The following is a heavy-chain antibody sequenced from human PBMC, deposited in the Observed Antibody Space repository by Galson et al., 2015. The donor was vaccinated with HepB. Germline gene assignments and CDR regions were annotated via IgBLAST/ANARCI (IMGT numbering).Heavy chain of an antibody. V-gene: IGHV3-21*01. CDR3: ARGAGGSGWAEGY. D-gene: IGHD6-19*01. Sequence: SLRLSCAASGFTFSSYSMNWVRQAPGKGLEWVSSISSSSSYIYYADSVKGRFTISRDNAKNSLYLQMNSLRAEDTAVYYCARGAGGSGWAEGYWGQGTLVTVSS. CDR1: GFTFSSYS. CDR2: ISSSSSYI. J-gene: IGHJ4*02.